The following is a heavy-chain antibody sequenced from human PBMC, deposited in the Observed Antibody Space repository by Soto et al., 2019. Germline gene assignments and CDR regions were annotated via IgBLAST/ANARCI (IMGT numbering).Heavy chain of an antibody. Sequence: GGSLRLSCASSGFTFSSYAMSWVRQAPGKGLECVSAISASGGGTYYADSVKGRFTISRDNSKNTLYLQMNSLRGEDTAVYYCARWSRESHPGRRIFALWGRGTLVTVS. CDR1: GFTFSSYA. D-gene: IGHD3-3*01. CDR2: ISASGGGT. V-gene: IGHV3-23*01. J-gene: IGHJ1*01. CDR3: ARWSRESHPGRRIFAL.